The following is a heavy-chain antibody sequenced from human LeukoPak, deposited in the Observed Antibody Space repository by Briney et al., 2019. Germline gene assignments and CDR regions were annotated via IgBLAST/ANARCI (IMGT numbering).Heavy chain of an antibody. CDR1: GYSFTSYW. D-gene: IGHD6-13*01. CDR3: ARHVGSSWYLSWFDP. CDR2: IYPGDSDT. V-gene: IGHV5-51*01. Sequence: GESLKISCKGSGYSFTSYWIGWVRQMPGKGLEWMGIIYPGDSDTRYSPSFQGQVTISADKSISTAYLQWSSLKASDTAMYYCARHVGSSWYLSWFDPWGQGTLVTVSS. J-gene: IGHJ5*02.